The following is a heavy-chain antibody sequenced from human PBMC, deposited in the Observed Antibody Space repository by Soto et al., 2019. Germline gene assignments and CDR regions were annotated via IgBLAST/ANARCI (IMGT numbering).Heavy chain of an antibody. D-gene: IGHD2-8*01. CDR1: GFRFSDYA. V-gene: IGHV3-49*04. J-gene: IGHJ3*01. CDR2: IASKTYGATR. Sequence: EVQLVESGGGLIQPGRSLRLSCTGFGFRFSDYAVTWVRQTPGKGLEWVGFIASKTYGATREYAASVKGRFISSRDDPKSIAYLQMNGLKIEDTAVYFCTRLPPEWFRTTPFDFWGQGTRVTVSS. CDR3: TRLPPEWFRTTPFDF.